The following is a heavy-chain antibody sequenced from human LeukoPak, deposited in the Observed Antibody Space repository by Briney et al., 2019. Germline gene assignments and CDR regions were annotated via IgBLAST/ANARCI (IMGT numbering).Heavy chain of an antibody. J-gene: IGHJ4*01. V-gene: IGHV1-69*06. Sequence: SVKVSCKASGGTFSSYAISWVRQTPGQGLEWMGGIIPIFGTANYAQKFQGRVTITADKPTSTAYMELSSLRSEDTAMYYCATHYDILTGRFDYWGHGTLVTVSS. CDR3: ATHYDILTGRFDY. CDR2: IIPIFGTA. D-gene: IGHD3-9*01. CDR1: GGTFSSYA.